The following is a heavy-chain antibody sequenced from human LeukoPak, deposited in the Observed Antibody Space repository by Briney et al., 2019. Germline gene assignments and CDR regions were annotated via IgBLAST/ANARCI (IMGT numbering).Heavy chain of an antibody. D-gene: IGHD5-12*01. V-gene: IGHV3-33*01. CDR1: GFTFSSYG. CDR2: IWYDGSNK. J-gene: IGHJ4*02. Sequence: GRSLRLSCAASGFTFSSYGMHWVRQAPGKGLEWVAVIWYDGSNKYYADSVKGRITISRDNSKNTLYLQMNSLRAEDTAVYYCARGSGYSGYDAVDYWGQGTLVTVSS. CDR3: ARGSGYSGYDAVDY.